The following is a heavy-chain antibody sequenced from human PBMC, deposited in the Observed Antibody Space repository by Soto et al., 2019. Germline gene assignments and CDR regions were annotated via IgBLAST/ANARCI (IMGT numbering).Heavy chain of an antibody. D-gene: IGHD3-9*01. V-gene: IGHV4-34*01. CDR1: GGSFSGYY. J-gene: IGHJ4*02. CDR3: ARGGFIHGPFFDWLPPRWFDY. CDR2: INHSGST. Sequence: KTSETLSLTCAVYGGSFSGYYWSWIRQPPGKGLEWIGEINHSGSTNYNPSLKSRVTISVDTSKNQFSLKLSSATAADTAVYYCARGGFIHGPFFDWLPPRWFDYWGQGTLVTVSS.